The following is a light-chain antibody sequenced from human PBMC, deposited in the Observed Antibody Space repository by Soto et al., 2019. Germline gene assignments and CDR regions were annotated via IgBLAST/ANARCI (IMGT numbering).Light chain of an antibody. CDR2: GNS. CDR3: QSYDSSLSGSEYV. CDR1: SSNIGAGYD. Sequence: QSVLTQPPSVSGAPGQRGTISCTGSSSNIGAGYDVHWYQQLPGTAPQLLIYGNSNRPSVFPDRFSGSKSGTSASLAITGLQAEDEDDYYCQSYDSSLSGSEYVVGTGTKLTVL. V-gene: IGLV1-40*01. J-gene: IGLJ1*01.